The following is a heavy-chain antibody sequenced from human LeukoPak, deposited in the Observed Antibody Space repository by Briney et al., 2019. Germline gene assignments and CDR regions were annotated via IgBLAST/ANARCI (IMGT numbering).Heavy chain of an antibody. CDR3: ARGAMVRGAAYYFDY. V-gene: IGHV4-59*01. CDR1: GDSISSYY. Sequence: SETLSLTCTVSGDSISSYYWSWIRQPPGKGLEWIGYIYYSGSTNYNPSLKSRVTISVDTSKNQFSLKLSSVTAADTAVYYCARGAMVRGAAYYFDYWGQGTLVTVSS. J-gene: IGHJ4*02. D-gene: IGHD3-10*01. CDR2: IYYSGST.